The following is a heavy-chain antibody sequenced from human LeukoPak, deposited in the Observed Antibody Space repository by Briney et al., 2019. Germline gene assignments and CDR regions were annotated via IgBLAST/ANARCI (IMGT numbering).Heavy chain of an antibody. CDR3: AREIHYYDTQHPIRGPNWFDP. V-gene: IGHV3-64*01. D-gene: IGHD3-22*01. Sequence: PGGSLRLSCAASGFTFSSYAMHWVRQAPGKGLEYVSAISSNGGSTYYANSVKGRFTISRDNSKNTLYLQMGSLRAEDMAVYYCAREIHYYDTQHPIRGPNWFDPWGQGTLVTVSS. CDR1: GFTFSSYA. J-gene: IGHJ5*02. CDR2: ISSNGGST.